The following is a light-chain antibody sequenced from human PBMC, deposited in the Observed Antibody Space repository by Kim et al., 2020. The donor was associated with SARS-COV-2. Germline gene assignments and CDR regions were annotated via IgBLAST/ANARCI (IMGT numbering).Light chain of an antibody. J-gene: IGKJ4*01. CDR2: GSS. Sequence: SPGERATLSCGARQSVSSNYLAWYQQKPGLAPRLLIYGSSTRATGIPDRFSGSGSGTDFTLTISRLEPEDFAVYYCQQYGSAPLTFGGGTKVDIK. CDR3: QQYGSAPLT. CDR1: QSVSSNY. V-gene: IGKV3D-20*01.